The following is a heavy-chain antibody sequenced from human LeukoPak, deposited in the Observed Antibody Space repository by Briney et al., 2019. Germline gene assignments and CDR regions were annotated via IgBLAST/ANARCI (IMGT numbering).Heavy chain of an antibody. Sequence: SETLSLTCAVYGGSFSGYYWSWIRQPPGKGLEWIGEINHSGSTNYNPSLKSRVTISVDTSKNQFSLNLSSVTAADTAVYYCARGGSPPYYYDSSGYYNYWGQGTLVTVSS. CDR3: ARGGSPPYYYDSSGYYNY. D-gene: IGHD3-22*01. CDR1: GGSFSGYY. CDR2: INHSGST. J-gene: IGHJ4*02. V-gene: IGHV4-34*01.